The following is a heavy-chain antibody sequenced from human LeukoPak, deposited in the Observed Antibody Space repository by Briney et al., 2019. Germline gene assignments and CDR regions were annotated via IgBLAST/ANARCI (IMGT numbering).Heavy chain of an antibody. CDR3: ASPGIAAAGALYY. CDR1: GFTFSSYA. V-gene: IGHV3-30*04. D-gene: IGHD6-13*01. J-gene: IGHJ4*02. CDR2: ISYDGSNK. Sequence: GGSLRLSCAASGFTFSSYAMHWVRQAPGKGLEWVAVISYDGSNKYYADSVKGRFTISRDNSKNTLYLQMNSLRAEDTAVYYCASPGIAAAGALYYWGQGTLVTVSS.